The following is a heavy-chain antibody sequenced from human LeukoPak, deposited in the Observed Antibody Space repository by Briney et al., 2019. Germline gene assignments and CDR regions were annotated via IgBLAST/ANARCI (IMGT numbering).Heavy chain of an antibody. Sequence: PSETLSLTCTVSGGSISSSSYYWGWIRQPPGKGLEWIGSIYYSGSTYYNPSLKSRVTISVDTSKNQFSLKLSSVTAADTAVYYCARAVTKSWFDLWGQGTLVPVSS. V-gene: IGHV4-39*07. J-gene: IGHJ5*02. D-gene: IGHD4-17*01. CDR2: IYYSGST. CDR1: GGSISSSSYY. CDR3: ARAVTKSWFDL.